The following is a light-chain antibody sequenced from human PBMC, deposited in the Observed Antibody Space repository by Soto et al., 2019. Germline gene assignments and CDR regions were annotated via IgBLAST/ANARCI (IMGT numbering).Light chain of an antibody. CDR2: GNS. Sequence: QAVVTQPPSMSGAPGQRVIISCSGSSSNIGAGYDGHWYQHLPGTAPKLLIYGNSNRPSGVPDRFSGFKSGTSVSLAITGLQAEDEADYYCQSYDTSLSSVVFGGGTKLTVL. J-gene: IGLJ2*01. CDR3: QSYDTSLSSVV. CDR1: SSNIGAGYD. V-gene: IGLV1-40*01.